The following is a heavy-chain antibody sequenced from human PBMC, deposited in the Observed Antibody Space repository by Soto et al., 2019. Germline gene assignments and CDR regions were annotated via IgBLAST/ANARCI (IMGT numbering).Heavy chain of an antibody. J-gene: IGHJ6*02. CDR1: GFTFSSYA. D-gene: IGHD3-3*01. CDR2: ISGSGGST. V-gene: IGHV3-23*01. CDR3: AKKDSTFFVHSMDV. Sequence: LRLSCAASGFTFSSYAMSWVRQAPGKGLEWVSAISGSGGSTYYADSVKGRFTISRDNSKNTLYLQMNSLRAEDTAVYYCAKKDSTFFVHSMDVWGQGTTVTVSS.